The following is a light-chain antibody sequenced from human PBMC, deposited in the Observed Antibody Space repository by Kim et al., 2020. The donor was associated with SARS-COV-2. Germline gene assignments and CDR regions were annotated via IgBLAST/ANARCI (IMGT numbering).Light chain of an antibody. J-gene: IGLJ6*01. CDR1: SYNIGDHY. CDR3: GTWDSSLSGGV. CDR2: DNN. V-gene: IGLV1-51*01. Sequence: GQKVTISCSGSSYNIGDHYVSWYQHRPGTAPKLLIYDNNRRPAGILDRFSGSKSGTSATLGITGLQTGDEGDYYCGTWDSSLSGGVFGGGTKVTVL.